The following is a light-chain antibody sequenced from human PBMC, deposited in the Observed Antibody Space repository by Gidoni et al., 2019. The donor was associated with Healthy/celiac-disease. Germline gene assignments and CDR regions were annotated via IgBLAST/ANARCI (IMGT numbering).Light chain of an antibody. J-gene: IGKJ3*01. V-gene: IGKV3-20*01. CDR1: QSVSSSY. CDR2: GAS. CDR3: QQYGSSPLFT. Sequence: EIVLTQSPGTLSLSPGERATLSCRASQSVSSSYLDWYQQKPGQAPRLLIYGASSRATGLPDRCSGSGSGTDFTLTISRLEPEDFAVYYCQQYGSSPLFTFGPGTKVDIK.